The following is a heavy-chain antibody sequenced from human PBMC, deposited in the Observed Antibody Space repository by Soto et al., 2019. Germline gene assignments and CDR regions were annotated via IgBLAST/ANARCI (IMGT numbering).Heavy chain of an antibody. J-gene: IGHJ2*01. CDR3: AKVAGGLGYFDL. CDR1: GFTFSDYA. V-gene: IGHV3-23*01. CDR2: ISATGGNI. D-gene: IGHD3-16*01. Sequence: EVQLLESGGGLARPGGSLRLSCVASGFTFSDYAMTWVRQASGKGLEWVATISATGGNIEYTDSLKGRFTISRDNSKNTLYLQLNGLTSDDTAVHYCAKVAGGLGYFDLWGRGTLVTVSS.